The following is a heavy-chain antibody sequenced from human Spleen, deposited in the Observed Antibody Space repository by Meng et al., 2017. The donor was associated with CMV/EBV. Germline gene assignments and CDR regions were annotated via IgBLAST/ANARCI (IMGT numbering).Heavy chain of an antibody. V-gene: IGHV3-7*01. D-gene: IGHD2-2*01. J-gene: IGHJ3*02. CDR2: IKQDASEK. Sequence: GESLKISCAASGFTFSGYWMSWVRQAPGRGLEWVANIKQDASEKYYVDSVKGRFTVSRDNAKKSLYLQMNSLSAEDTAVYFCATSQTFGQMLSPWEAFDIWGQGTLVTVSS. CDR3: ATSQTFGQMLSPWEAFDI. CDR1: GFTFSGYW.